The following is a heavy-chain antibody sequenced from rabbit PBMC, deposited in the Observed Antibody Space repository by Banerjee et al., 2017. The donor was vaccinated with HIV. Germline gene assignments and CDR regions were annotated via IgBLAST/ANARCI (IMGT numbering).Heavy chain of an antibody. CDR2: IDPVFGST. Sequence: QLVESGGGLVQPGGSLKLSCKASGFDLTNDYMTWVRQAPGKGLEWIGYIDPVFGSTNYASWVNGRFTISSDNAQNTVDLQMNSLTAADTATYFCARWGAGDGDYGDASSNLWGPGTLVTVS. V-gene: IGHV1S7*01. J-gene: IGHJ4*01. CDR3: ARWGAGDGDYGDASSNL. D-gene: IGHD6-1*01. CDR1: GFDLTNDY.